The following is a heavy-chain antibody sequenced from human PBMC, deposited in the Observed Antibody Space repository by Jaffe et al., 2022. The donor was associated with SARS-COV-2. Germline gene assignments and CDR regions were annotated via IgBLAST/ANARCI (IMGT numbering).Heavy chain of an antibody. J-gene: IGHJ6*02. V-gene: IGHV3-30*18. CDR1: AFTFSNFG. D-gene: IGHD3-22*01. CDR3: AKVYDYSGYRFYYYYSMDV. CDR2: ISNDGNNK. Sequence: QVQLVESGGGVVQPGRSLRLSCVASAFTFSNFGMHWVRQAPGKGLEWVAVISNDGNNKYYADSVKGRFTISRDNSKNTIYLQMNSLRAGDTAVYYCAKVYDYSGYRFYYYYSMDVWGQGTTVTVSS.